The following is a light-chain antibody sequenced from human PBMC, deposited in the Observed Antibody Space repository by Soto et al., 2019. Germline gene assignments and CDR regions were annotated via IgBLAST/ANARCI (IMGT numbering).Light chain of an antibody. CDR1: QSVSSSY. V-gene: IGKV3-20*01. Sequence: EIVLTQSPGTLSLSPGERATLSCRASQSVSSSYLAWYQQKPGQAPKLLIYGASSRATGIPDRCSGSGSGTDFTLTISRLEPEDFALYYCQQYGSSPLTFGGGTKVEIK. CDR3: QQYGSSPLT. CDR2: GAS. J-gene: IGKJ4*01.